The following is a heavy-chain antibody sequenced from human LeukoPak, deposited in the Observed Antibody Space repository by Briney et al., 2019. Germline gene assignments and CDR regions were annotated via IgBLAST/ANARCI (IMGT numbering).Heavy chain of an antibody. CDR2: FDPEDGET. J-gene: IGHJ4*02. D-gene: IGHD3-9*01. Sequence: ASVKVSCKVSGYTLTELSMHWVRQAPGKGLEWMGGFDPEDGETIYAQKFQGRVTMTEDTSTDTAYMELSSLRSEDTAVYYCAKDMTIFSVTPFPGYWGQGTLVTVSS. V-gene: IGHV1-24*01. CDR3: AKDMTIFSVTPFPGY. CDR1: GYTLTELS.